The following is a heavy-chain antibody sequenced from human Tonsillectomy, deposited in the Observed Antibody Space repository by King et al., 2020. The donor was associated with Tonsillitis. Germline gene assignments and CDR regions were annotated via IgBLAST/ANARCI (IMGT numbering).Heavy chain of an antibody. V-gene: IGHV1-2*02. Sequence: QLVQSGAEVTKPGSSVKVCCKASVFTLACHYKHWVRLAPGQVLEYIGLLEPTSGCTSFAQEFQGRFSMTRETSINTAYMELSRLKYDDTAVYYCARNMAAAGNTFDIWGQGTMVTVSS. CDR2: LEPTSGCT. D-gene: IGHD6-13*01. J-gene: IGHJ3*02. CDR3: ARNMAAAGNTFDI. CDR1: VFTLACHY.